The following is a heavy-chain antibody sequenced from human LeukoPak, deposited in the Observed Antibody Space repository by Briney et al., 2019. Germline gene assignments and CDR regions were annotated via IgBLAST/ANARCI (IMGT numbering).Heavy chain of an antibody. J-gene: IGHJ4*02. Sequence: GESLKISCKGSGYSFTSYWISWVRQMPGKGLEWMGRIDPSGSYINYSPSFQGHVTISADKSISTAYLQWSSLKASDTAMYYCARHVASVAAFFDYWGQGTLVTVSS. D-gene: IGHD2-15*01. CDR2: IDPSGSYI. CDR1: GYSFTSYW. CDR3: ARHVASVAAFFDY. V-gene: IGHV5-10-1*01.